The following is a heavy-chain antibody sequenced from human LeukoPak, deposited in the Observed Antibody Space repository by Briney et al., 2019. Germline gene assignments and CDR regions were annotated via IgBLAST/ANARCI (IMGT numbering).Heavy chain of an antibody. V-gene: IGHV3-66*01. J-gene: IGHJ4*02. Sequence: GSLRLSCAASGFTVSRNDMSWVRQAPGKGLEWVSVIYSGGSSFYADSVKGRLSISRDKSKNTVFLQMNSLRAEDMAVYYCARGGDPVYFDDWGQGTLVTVSS. CDR1: GFTVSRND. CDR2: IYSGGSS. CDR3: ARGGDPVYFDD. D-gene: IGHD3-10*01.